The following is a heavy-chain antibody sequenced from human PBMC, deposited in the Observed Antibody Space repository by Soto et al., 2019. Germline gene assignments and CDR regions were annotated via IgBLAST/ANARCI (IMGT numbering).Heavy chain of an antibody. CDR3: ARTAYYYDSSGYYFDC. CDR1: GFTFSSYG. J-gene: IGHJ4*02. Sequence: GGSLRLSCAASGFTFSSYGMHWVRQAPGKGLEWVAVIWYDGRNTYYADSVKGRFTISRDNSKNTLYLQMNSLRAEDTAVYYCARTAYYYDSSGYYFDCWGQGTLVTVSS. CDR2: IWYDGRNT. D-gene: IGHD3-22*01. V-gene: IGHV3-33*01.